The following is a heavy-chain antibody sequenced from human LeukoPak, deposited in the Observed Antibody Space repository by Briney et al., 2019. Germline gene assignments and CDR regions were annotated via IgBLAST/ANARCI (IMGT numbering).Heavy chain of an antibody. V-gene: IGHV3-20*04. Sequence: PGGSLRLSCAASGFTFDDYGMSWVRQAPGKGLEWVSGINWNGGSTGYADSVKGRFTISRDNAKNSLYLQMSSLRSEDTAVYYCARGGYLRVTLWYSFDYWGQGTLVTVSS. J-gene: IGHJ4*02. CDR1: GFTFDDYG. D-gene: IGHD4-23*01. CDR3: ARGGYLRVTLWYSFDY. CDR2: INWNGGST.